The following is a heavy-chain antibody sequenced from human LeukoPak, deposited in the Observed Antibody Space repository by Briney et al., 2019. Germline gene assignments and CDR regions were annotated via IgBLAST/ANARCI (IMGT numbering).Heavy chain of an antibody. CDR2: IYHTGST. CDR1: GYSISSGYY. J-gene: IGHJ4*02. CDR3: ARGSHPVTGTLGGYFDP. V-gene: IGHV4-38-2*02. D-gene: IGHD6-19*01. Sequence: SETLSLTCTVSGYSISSGYYWGWIRQPPGKGLEWIGSIYHTGSTYYNPSLKSRVTISLDASNKQFSLRLGSVTAADTAVYYCARGSHPVTGTLGGYFDPWGQGTLVTVSS.